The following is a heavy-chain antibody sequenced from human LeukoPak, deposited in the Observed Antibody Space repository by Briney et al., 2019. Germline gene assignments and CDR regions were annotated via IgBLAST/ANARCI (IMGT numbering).Heavy chain of an antibody. CDR3: ARPSVGSGWYFDY. D-gene: IGHD6-19*01. CDR2: ISYDGSNK. J-gene: IGHJ4*02. V-gene: IGHV3-30*04. CDR1: GFTFSSYA. Sequence: PGRSLRLSRAASGFTFSSYAMHWVRQAPGKGLEGVAVISYDGSNKYYADSVKGRFTISRDNSKNTLYPRMNSLRAEDTAVYYCARPSVGSGWYFDYWGQGTLVTVSS.